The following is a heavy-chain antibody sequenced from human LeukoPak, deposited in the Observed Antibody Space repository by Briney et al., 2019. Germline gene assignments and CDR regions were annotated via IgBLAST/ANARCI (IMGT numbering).Heavy chain of an antibody. Sequence: GGSLRLSSAASGFTFSSFCMHWVRQAPGKGLVWVSRINSDGTSTTYADSVKGRFTISRDNAKSTVYLQMNSLRAEDTAVYYCARGTNAHINSWLDYWGQGTLGTLSS. V-gene: IGHV3-74*01. J-gene: IGHJ4*02. D-gene: IGHD6-13*01. CDR1: GFTFSSFC. CDR2: INSDGTST. CDR3: ARGTNAHINSWLDY.